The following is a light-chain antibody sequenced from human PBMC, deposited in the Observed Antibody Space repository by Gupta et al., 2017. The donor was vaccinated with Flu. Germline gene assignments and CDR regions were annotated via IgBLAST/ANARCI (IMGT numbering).Light chain of an antibody. Sequence: QSVLTQPPSVSAAPGERVTISCSGSGSNIGTFYVSWYQQFPGTAPKLLIYANNRRRSGIPDRLSGSKSGTSATLDITDLQTGDEAYYYCGTWDTSVSPGGVFGGGTKLTVL. CDR3: GTWDTSVSPGGV. CDR2: ANN. V-gene: IGLV1-51*01. CDR1: GSNIGTFY. J-gene: IGLJ3*02.